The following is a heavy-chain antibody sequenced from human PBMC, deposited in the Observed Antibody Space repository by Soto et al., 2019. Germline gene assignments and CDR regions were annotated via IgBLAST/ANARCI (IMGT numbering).Heavy chain of an antibody. CDR1: GFTFSNYG. V-gene: IGHV3-33*01. CDR3: TRVLHDFWSSYYNRPEDTLHFYYGMGV. J-gene: IGHJ6*02. D-gene: IGHD3-3*01. Sequence: QPGGSLRLSCAASGFTFSNYGMHWVRQAPGKGLEWVAVIWYDGSDKYYADSVKGRFTISRDNSKNTLYLQMNSLRAEDTAVYYCTRVLHDFWSSYYNRPEDTLHFYYGMGVWGQGTTVTVSS. CDR2: IWYDGSDK.